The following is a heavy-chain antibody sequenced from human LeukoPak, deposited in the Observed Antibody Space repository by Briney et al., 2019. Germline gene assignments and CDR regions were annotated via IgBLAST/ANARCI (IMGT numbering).Heavy chain of an antibody. Sequence: SSETLSLTCTVSGYFISNGYFWGWIRQPPEKGLEWIGNIYHSGDTYYNPSLKSRVTISVDTSKNQFSLNLSSVSAADTAVYYCARHEHSSSWSPPEYVDLWGRGTLVTVSS. V-gene: IGHV4-38-2*02. CDR3: ARHEHSSSWSPPEYVDL. J-gene: IGHJ2*01. D-gene: IGHD6-13*01. CDR1: GYFISNGYF. CDR2: IYHSGDT.